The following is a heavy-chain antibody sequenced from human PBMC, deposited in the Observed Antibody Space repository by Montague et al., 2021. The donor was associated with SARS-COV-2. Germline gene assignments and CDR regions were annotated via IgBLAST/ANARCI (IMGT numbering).Heavy chain of an antibody. CDR2: IYSGGSST. Sequence: SLRLSCAASGFTFSSYAMSWVRQAPGKGLEWVSVIYSGGSSTYYAESVKGRFTISRDNSKNTLYLQMNSLRAEDTAVYYCAKQARITMIVGVYPDGIDYWGQGTLVTVSS. CDR1: GFTFSSYA. V-gene: IGHV3-23*03. D-gene: IGHD3-22*01. J-gene: IGHJ4*02. CDR3: AKQARITMIVGVYPDGIDY.